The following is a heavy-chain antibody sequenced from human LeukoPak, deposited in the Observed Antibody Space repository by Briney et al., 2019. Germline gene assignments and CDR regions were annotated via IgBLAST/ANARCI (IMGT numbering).Heavy chain of an antibody. CDR3: ARQNDFRLDY. J-gene: IGHJ4*02. CDR1: GYSFTSYR. CDR2: IYPGDSDT. D-gene: IGHD3-3*01. V-gene: IGHV5-51*01. Sequence: GESLKISCKGSGYSFTSYRIGWVRQMPGKGLEWMGMIYPGDSDTRFSPSFQGQVTISGDRSISTAYLQWSSLKASGTAIYYCARQNDFRLDYWGQGTLVTVSS.